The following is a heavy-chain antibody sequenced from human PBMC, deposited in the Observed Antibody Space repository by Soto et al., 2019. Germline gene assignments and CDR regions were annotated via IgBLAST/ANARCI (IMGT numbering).Heavy chain of an antibody. V-gene: IGHV5-51*01. Sequence: GESLKISCKGSGYSFTTYWIAWVRQMPGKGLEWMGIIYPRDSDTRYSPSFQGQVTISADRSINTAYLQWTNLNASDTALYNCARGMTPDAFDIWGRGALVTVSS. CDR3: ARGMTPDAFDI. J-gene: IGHJ3*02. CDR1: GYSFTTYW. CDR2: IYPRDSDT.